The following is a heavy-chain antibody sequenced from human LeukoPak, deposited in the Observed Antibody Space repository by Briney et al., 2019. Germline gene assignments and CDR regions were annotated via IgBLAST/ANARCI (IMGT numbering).Heavy chain of an antibody. CDR3: ARLRYDFWSGYYSYYFDY. Sequence: ASVKVSCKASGYTFTSYYMHWVRQATGQGLEWMGIINPSGGSTSYAQKFQGRVTMTRDTSTSTVYMELSSLRSEDTAVYYCARLRYDFWSGYYSYYFDYWGQGTLVTVSS. V-gene: IGHV1-46*03. CDR2: INPSGGST. J-gene: IGHJ4*02. CDR1: GYTFTSYY. D-gene: IGHD3-3*01.